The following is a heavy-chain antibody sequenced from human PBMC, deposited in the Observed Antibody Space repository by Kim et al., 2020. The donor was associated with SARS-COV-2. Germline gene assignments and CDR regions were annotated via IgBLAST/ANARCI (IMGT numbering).Heavy chain of an antibody. V-gene: IGHV4-34*01. Sequence: LKSRVTISVDTSKNQCSLKLSSVPAADTAVYYCARPSEGIRYPRGGAFDIWGQGTMVTVSS. D-gene: IGHD3-9*01. CDR3: ARPSEGIRYPRGGAFDI. J-gene: IGHJ3*02.